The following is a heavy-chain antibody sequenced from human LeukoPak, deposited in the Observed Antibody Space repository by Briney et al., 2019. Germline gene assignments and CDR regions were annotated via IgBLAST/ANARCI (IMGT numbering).Heavy chain of an antibody. CDR2: ITNSGSNI. D-gene: IGHD2-2*01. Sequence: PGGSLRLSCAASGFRFSDYYMSWIRQAPGKGLEWVSYITNSGSNIYYADSVKGRFTISRDNAQNSLYLQMNSLRAEDTAVYYCARDRVYQLLSNWGQGTLVTVSS. CDR3: ARDRVYQLLSN. CDR1: GFRFSDYY. J-gene: IGHJ4*02. V-gene: IGHV3-11*04.